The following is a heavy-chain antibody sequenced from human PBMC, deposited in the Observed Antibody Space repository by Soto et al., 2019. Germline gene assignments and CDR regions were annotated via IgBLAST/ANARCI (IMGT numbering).Heavy chain of an antibody. V-gene: IGHV4-59*01. Sequence: SETLSLTCTVSGVTLSGYYWNWIRQTPGKTLEWIGCIYFNGTTNYNPSLKSRVTISLDMSKNQFSLKLRSVTATDTAVYHCARGQGTHNYWGRGTLVTVSS. J-gene: IGHJ4*02. CDR2: IYFNGTT. D-gene: IGHD3-10*01. CDR1: GVTLSGYY. CDR3: ARGQGTHNY.